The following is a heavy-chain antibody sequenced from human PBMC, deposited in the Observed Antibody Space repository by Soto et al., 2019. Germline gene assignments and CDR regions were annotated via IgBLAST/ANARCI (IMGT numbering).Heavy chain of an antibody. V-gene: IGHV4-39*01. D-gene: IGHD2-8*01. Sequence: PSETVALTCTVSGGSISSGSYYWGWFRQPPGKGLEWIGSIYYSGSTYYNPSLKSRVTISVDTSKNQFSLKLSSVTAADTAVYYCARRGYYAIAAFSIWSQGTMVPVSS. CDR2: IYYSGST. J-gene: IGHJ3*02. CDR1: GGSISSGSYY. CDR3: ARRGYYAIAAFSI.